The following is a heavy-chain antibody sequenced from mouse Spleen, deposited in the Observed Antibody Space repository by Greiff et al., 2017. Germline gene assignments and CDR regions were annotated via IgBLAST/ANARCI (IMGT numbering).Heavy chain of an antibody. J-gene: IGHJ1*01. D-gene: IGHD1-1*01. CDR3: ARKGGNYYGSSRYWYFDV. CDR2: IWSGGST. V-gene: IGHV2-2*02. Sequence: VQVVESGPGLVQPSQSLSITCTVSGFSLTSYGVHWVRQSPGKGLEWLGVIWSGGSTDYNAAFISRLSISKDNSKSQVFFKMNSLQANDTAIYYCARKGGNYYGSSRYWYFDVWGAGTTVTVSS. CDR1: GFSLTSYG.